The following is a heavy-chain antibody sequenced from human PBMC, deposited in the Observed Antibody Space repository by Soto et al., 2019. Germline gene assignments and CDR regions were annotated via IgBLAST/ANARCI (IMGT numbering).Heavy chain of an antibody. J-gene: IGHJ4*02. CDR3: ARDPVTMIVVVPSSG. V-gene: IGHV3-23*01. D-gene: IGHD3-22*01. CDR1: GFTFSSYA. CDR2: ISGSGIST. Sequence: GGSLRLACAASGFTFSSYAITWVRQAPGKGLEWVSSISGSGISTYYADSVKGRFTISRDNSKNTLYLQMNSLRAEDTAVYYCARDPVTMIVVVPSSGWGQRTLVTVSS.